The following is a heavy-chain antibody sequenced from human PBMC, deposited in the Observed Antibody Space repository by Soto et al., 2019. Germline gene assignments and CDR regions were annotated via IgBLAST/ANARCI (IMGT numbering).Heavy chain of an antibody. J-gene: IGHJ6*02. CDR3: ARAAWSSTSCYNYYAYGMDV. CDR1: GYTFTTYS. V-gene: IGHV1-3*01. D-gene: IGHD2-2*01. CDR2: IHAGNGNT. Sequence: ASVKVSCKASGYTFTTYSMHWVRQAPGQRLEWMGWIHAGNGNTEHSQKFQGRVTITRDTSASTAYLELGSLRSEDTAVYYCARAAWSSTSCYNYYAYGMDVWG.